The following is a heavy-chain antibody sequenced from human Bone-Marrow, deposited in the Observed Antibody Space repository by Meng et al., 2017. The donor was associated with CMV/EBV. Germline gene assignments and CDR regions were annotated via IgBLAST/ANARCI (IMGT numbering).Heavy chain of an antibody. J-gene: IGHJ4*02. CDR2: FDPEDGET. CDR1: GYTLTELA. Sequence: QVQLVQSGAEVKQPGASVKVSCKVSGYTLTELAMHWVRQAPGKGLEWMGGFDPEDGETIYAQKFQGRVTMTEDTSTDTAYMELSSLRSEDTAVYYCATVGEYPYYFDYWGQGTLVTVSS. D-gene: IGHD2-2*01. CDR3: ATVGEYPYYFDY. V-gene: IGHV1-24*01.